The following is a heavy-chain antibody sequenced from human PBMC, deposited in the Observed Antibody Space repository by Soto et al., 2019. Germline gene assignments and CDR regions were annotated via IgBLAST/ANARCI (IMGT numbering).Heavy chain of an antibody. Sequence: QVQLQESGPGLVKPSQTLSLTCTVSGGSISSGDYYWSWIRQHPGKGLEWIGYIYYSGSTYYNPSLKGRVPXSXDXXKNQCSLKLSSVTAADTAVYYCARWWSGSRQGFDPWGQGTLVTVSS. CDR1: GGSISSGDYY. D-gene: IGHD3-3*01. CDR3: ARWWSGSRQGFDP. J-gene: IGHJ5*02. CDR2: IYYSGST. V-gene: IGHV4-31*03.